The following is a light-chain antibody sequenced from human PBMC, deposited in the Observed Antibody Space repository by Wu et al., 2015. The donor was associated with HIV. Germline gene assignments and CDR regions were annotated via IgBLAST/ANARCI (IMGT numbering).Light chain of an antibody. CDR1: QSVSSNF. CDR3: QQYGGAPFT. Sequence: EIVLTQSPGTLSLSPGERATLSCRASQSVSSNFLAWYHHRPGQAPRLLIYGASNRATGIPDRFSGSGSGTDFTLTISRLEPEDFAVYYCQQYGGAPFTFGGGTKMEI. V-gene: IGKV3-20*01. CDR2: GAS. J-gene: IGKJ4*01.